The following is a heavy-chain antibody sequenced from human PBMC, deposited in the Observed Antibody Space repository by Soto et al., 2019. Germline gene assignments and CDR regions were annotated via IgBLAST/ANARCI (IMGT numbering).Heavy chain of an antibody. D-gene: IGHD5-18*01. J-gene: IGHJ6*02. Sequence: GGSLRLSCAASGFTFGSYAMHWVRQAPGKGLEWVAGISYDGSNKCYADSVKGRFTISRDNAKNSLYLQMNSLRAEDTALYYCARVYGNVGGYIYGYFYYYGMDVWAQGTTVTVSS. CDR1: GFTFGSYA. V-gene: IGHV3-30-3*01. CDR3: ARVYGNVGGYIYGYFYYYGMDV. CDR2: ISYDGSNK.